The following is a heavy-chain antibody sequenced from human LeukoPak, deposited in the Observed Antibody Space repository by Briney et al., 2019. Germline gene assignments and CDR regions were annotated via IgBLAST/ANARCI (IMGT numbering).Heavy chain of an antibody. CDR2: IYYSGST. V-gene: IGHV4-39*01. J-gene: IGHJ4*02. D-gene: IGHD5-18*01. CDR3: ARHSWIQLWLYDFDY. Sequence: SETLSLTCTVSGGSISSISYYWGWIRQPPGKGLEWIGSIYYSGSTYYNPSLKSRVTISVDTSKNQFSLKLSSVTAADTAVYYCARHSWIQLWLYDFDYWGQGTLVTVSS. CDR1: GGSISSISYY.